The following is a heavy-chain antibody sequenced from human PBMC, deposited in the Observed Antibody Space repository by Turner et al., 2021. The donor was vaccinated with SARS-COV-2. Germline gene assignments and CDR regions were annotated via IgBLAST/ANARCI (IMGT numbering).Heavy chain of an antibody. J-gene: IGHJ5*02. CDR1: GGSISRSYYY. CDR3: ARHGPTSTTKAFDP. D-gene: IGHD4-17*01. V-gene: IGHV4-39*01. Sequence: QLQLQESGPGLVKPSETLSLSCPVSGGSISRSYYYWGWIRQPPGKGLEWIGSIYYSGSTYYNPSLKSRVTISVDTSKNQSSLKLNSVTAADTAVYYCARHGPTSTTKAFDPWGQGTLVTVSS. CDR2: IYYSGST.